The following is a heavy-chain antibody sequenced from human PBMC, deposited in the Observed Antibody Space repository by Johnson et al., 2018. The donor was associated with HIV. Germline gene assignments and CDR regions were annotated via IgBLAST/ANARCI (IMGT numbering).Heavy chain of an antibody. CDR2: ISYDGSNK. Sequence: QVQLVESGGGVVQPGRSLRLSCAASGFTFSSYAMHWVRQAPGKGLEWVAVISYDGSNKYYADSVKGRFTISRDNAKNSLYLQMNSLRAEDTAVYYCARDRNHYDFWSGYYYDAFDIWGQGTMVTVSS. J-gene: IGHJ3*02. CDR3: ARDRNHYDFWSGYYYDAFDI. V-gene: IGHV3-30-3*01. D-gene: IGHD3-3*01. CDR1: GFTFSSYA.